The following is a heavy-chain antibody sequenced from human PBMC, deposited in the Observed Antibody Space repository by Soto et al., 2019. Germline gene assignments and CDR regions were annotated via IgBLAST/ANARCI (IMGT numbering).Heavy chain of an antibody. D-gene: IGHD6-13*01. CDR2: INWNSGSI. Sequence: RLSCAASGLTFDDYAMHWFRQVPGKGLEWVSGINWNSGSIGYGDSVKGRFAISRDNAKNSLHLQMNSLSAEDTAFYYCVKDESINWYSGHFRHWGQGTLVTVSS. CDR3: VKDESINWYSGHFRH. V-gene: IGHV3-9*01. CDR1: GLTFDDYA. J-gene: IGHJ1*01.